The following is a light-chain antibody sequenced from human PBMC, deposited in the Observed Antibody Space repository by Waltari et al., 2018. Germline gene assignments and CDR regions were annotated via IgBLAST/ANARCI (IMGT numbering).Light chain of an antibody. V-gene: IGLV8-61*01. CDR1: SGSVSVSHY. Sequence: QTVVTQEPSFSVSPGGTVTLTCGLSSGSVSVSHYPSWYQQTPGQRPGLPLSRNNTRSSGVPDRFSGSILGNKAALTITGAQADDEAAYYCVLYMSRDILFGGGTKLTVL. CDR2: RNN. CDR3: VLYMSRDIL. J-gene: IGLJ3*02.